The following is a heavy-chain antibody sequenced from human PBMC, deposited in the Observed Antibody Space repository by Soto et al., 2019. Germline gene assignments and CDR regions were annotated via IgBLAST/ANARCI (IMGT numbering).Heavy chain of an antibody. CDR2: IYYTGST. J-gene: IGHJ6*02. CDR3: ARVSMVRGITYYYYYYGMDV. D-gene: IGHD3-10*01. Sequence: SETLSLTCTVSGDSISGFYWTWIRQPPGKRLEWIGYIYYTGSTSYNPSLKSRVTISVDTSKNQFSLKLSSVTAADTAVYYCARVSMVRGITYYYYYYGMDVWGRGTTVTVSS. CDR1: GDSISGFY. V-gene: IGHV4-59*01.